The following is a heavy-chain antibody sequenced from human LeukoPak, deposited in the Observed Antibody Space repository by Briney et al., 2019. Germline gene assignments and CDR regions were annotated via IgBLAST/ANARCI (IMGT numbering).Heavy chain of an antibody. CDR2: IRCDGSNK. Sequence: GGSLRLSCAASGFTFSSYGMHWVRQAPGKGLEWVAFIRCDGSNKYYADSVKGRFTISRDNSKNTLYLQMNSLRAEDTAVCYCAKDGYYDFWSGYYEDYWGQGTLVTVSS. CDR1: GFTFSSYG. D-gene: IGHD3-3*01. J-gene: IGHJ4*02. CDR3: AKDGYYDFWSGYYEDY. V-gene: IGHV3-30*02.